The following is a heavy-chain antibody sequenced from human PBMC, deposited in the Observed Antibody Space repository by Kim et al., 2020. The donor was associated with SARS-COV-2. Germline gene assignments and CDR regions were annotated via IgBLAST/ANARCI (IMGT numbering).Heavy chain of an antibody. CDR1: GFTFSSYA. Sequence: GGSLRLSCAASGFTFSSYAMSWVRQAPGKGLEWVSAISGSGGSTYYADSVKGRFTISRDNSKNTLYLQMNSLRAEDTAVYYCAKGRYSSGPPRGRQATYYYYGMDVWGQGTTVTVSS. D-gene: IGHD6-19*01. CDR2: ISGSGGST. CDR3: AKGRYSSGPPRGRQATYYYYGMDV. V-gene: IGHV3-23*01. J-gene: IGHJ6*02.